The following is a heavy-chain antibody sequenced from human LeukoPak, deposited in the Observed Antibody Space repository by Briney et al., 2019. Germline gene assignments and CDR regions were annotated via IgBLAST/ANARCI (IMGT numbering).Heavy chain of an antibody. CDR3: TTADIVVVPAAIPVDY. Sequence: PGGSLRLSCAAPGFTFSNAWMSWVRQAPGKGLEWVGRIKSKTDGGTTDYAAPVKGRFTISRDDSKNTLYLQMNSLKTEDTAVYYCTTADIVVVPAAIPVDYWGQGTLVTVSS. J-gene: IGHJ4*02. D-gene: IGHD2-2*02. V-gene: IGHV3-15*01. CDR2: IKSKTDGGTT. CDR1: GFTFSNAW.